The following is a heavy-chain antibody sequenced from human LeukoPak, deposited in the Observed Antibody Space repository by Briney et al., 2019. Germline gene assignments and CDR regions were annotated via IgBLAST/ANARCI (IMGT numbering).Heavy chain of an antibody. CDR3: ARSPITYYYDSSGYFDY. CDR1: GGTIRSSYYY. J-gene: IGHJ4*02. Sequence: SETLSLTCTVSGGTIRSSYYYWGWIRQPPGKGLEWIGSIYDSGGTYYNPSLKSRVTISVDTSKNQFSLKLSSVTAADTAVYYCARSPITYYYDSSGYFDYWGQGTLVTVSS. CDR2: IYDSGGT. D-gene: IGHD3-22*01. V-gene: IGHV4-39*07.